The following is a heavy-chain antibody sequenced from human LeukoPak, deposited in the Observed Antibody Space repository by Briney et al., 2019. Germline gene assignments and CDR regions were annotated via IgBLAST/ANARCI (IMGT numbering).Heavy chain of an antibody. CDR3: ARDLCSSTSCYAEPPFYYYGMDV. J-gene: IGHJ6*04. V-gene: IGHV3-21*01. Sequence: PGGSLRLSCAASGFTFSSYSMNWVRQAPGEGLEWVSSISSSSSYIYYADSVKGRFTISRDNAKNSLYLQMNSLRAEDTAVYYCARDLCSSTSCYAEPPFYYYGMDVWGKGTTVTVSS. CDR2: ISSSSSYI. CDR1: GFTFSSYS. D-gene: IGHD2-2*01.